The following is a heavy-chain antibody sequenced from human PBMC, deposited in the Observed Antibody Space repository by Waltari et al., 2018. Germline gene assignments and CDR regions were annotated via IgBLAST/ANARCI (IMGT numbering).Heavy chain of an antibody. D-gene: IGHD3-9*01. CDR2: IRYDGSNK. V-gene: IGHV3-30*02. Sequence: QVQLVESGGGVVHPGGSLRLSCAASGFTFSSYGMHRVRQAPGKGVECGALIRYDGSNKYYADSVKGRFTISRDNSKNTLYLQMNSLRAEDTAVYYCAKETYYDILTGYSHPDYWGQGTLVTVAS. CDR1: GFTFSSYG. J-gene: IGHJ4*02. CDR3: AKETYYDILTGYSHPDY.